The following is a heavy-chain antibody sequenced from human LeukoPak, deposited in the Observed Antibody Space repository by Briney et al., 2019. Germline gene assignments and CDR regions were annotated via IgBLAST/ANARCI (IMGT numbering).Heavy chain of an antibody. D-gene: IGHD6-19*01. CDR2: MNPNSGGT. CDR1: GYTLTGYY. Sequence: ASVKVSCKASGYTLTGYYMHWVRQAPGQAPEWMGWMNPNSGGTTYSRKFQGRVTMTRDTSISTAYMELSRLTSDDTAVYYCARSAGSSSVCDYWGQGSLVTVSS. J-gene: IGHJ4*02. CDR3: ARSAGSSSVCDY. V-gene: IGHV1-2*02.